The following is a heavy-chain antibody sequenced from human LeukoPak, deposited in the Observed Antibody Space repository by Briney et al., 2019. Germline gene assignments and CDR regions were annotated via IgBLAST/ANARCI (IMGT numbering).Heavy chain of an antibody. V-gene: IGHV3-33*07. D-gene: IGHD3-22*01. CDR3: ARGVDYYENSGTIDY. J-gene: IGHJ4*02. CDR2: IWYDGSK. Sequence: PGRSLRLSCAASGFTFNRNGMNWVRQAPGKGLEWVAVIWYDGSKYHADSVKGRFTISRDNSKNTLYLQMNSLRAEDTGMYYCARGVDYYENSGTIDYWGQGTLVTVSS. CDR1: GFTFNRNG.